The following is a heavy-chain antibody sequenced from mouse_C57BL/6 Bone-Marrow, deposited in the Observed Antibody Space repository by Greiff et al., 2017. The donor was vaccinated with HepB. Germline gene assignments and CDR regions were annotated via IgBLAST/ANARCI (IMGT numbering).Heavy chain of an antibody. J-gene: IGHJ1*03. CDR3: ARRGDYGTYWYFDV. D-gene: IGHD2-1*01. V-gene: IGHV1-80*01. Sequence: QVQLQQSGAELVKPGASVKISCKASGYAFSSYWMNWVKQRPGKGLEWIGQIYPGDGDTNYNGKFKGKATLTADKSSSTAYMQLSSLTSEDSAVYFCARRGDYGTYWYFDVWGTGTTVTVSS. CDR2: IYPGDGDT. CDR1: GYAFSSYW.